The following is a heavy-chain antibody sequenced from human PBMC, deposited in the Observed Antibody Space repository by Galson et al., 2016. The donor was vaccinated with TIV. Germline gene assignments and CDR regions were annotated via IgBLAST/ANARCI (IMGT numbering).Heavy chain of an antibody. Sequence: SVKVSCKATGGTFSSYVFNWVRLAPGQGLEWMGGIIPLFRTTNYAQKFQGRVKITADKSTNTAYMEMNSLRPEDTAVYYCARVNWDVIVVPAATPNNCSDPWGQGTLVIVSS. J-gene: IGHJ5*02. CDR1: GGTFSSYV. V-gene: IGHV1-69*06. CDR2: IIPLFRTT. D-gene: IGHD2-2*01. CDR3: ARVNWDVIVVPAATPNNCSDP.